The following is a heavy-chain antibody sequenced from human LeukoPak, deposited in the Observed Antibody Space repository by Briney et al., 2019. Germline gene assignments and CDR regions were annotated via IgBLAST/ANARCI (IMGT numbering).Heavy chain of an antibody. CDR2: VYFSEST. J-gene: IGHJ1*01. CDR1: GGSVSSAY. V-gene: IGHV4-59*02. D-gene: IGHD3-22*01. CDR3: AYSIGYYDEWFQN. Sequence: PWETLSLTCAASGGSVSSAYWSWIRQPPGKGPEWIGYVYFSESTNYNPYLTSRVTISADTSKNHSSLKLTPMTAADTAVYYGAYSIGYYDEWFQNWGQGTLVTVSS.